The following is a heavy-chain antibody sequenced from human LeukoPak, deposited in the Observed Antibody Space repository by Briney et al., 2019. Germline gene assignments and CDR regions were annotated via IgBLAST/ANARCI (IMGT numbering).Heavy chain of an antibody. J-gene: IGHJ6*03. CDR3: ARTPRISGYYYYYMDV. D-gene: IGHD2/OR15-2a*01. V-gene: IGHV4-59*11. CDR2: IYYSGST. CDR1: GGSISSHY. Sequence: SETLSLTCTVSGGSISSHYWSWIRQPPGKGLEWIGYIYYSGSTNYNPSLKSRATISVDTSKNQFSLKLSSVTAADTAVYYCARTPRISGYYYYYMDVWGKGTTVTVSS.